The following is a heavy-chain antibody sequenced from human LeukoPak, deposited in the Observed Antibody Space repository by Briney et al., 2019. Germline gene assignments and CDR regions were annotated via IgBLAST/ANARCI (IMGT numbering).Heavy chain of an antibody. D-gene: IGHD5-18*01. CDR3: ARLGRQDTAMA. CDR1: GYTFTGYY. J-gene: IGHJ5*02. Sequence: ASVKVSCKASGYTFTGYYMHWVRQAPGQGLEWMGWINPNNGGTNFAQNFQARVTMAWDTSINTAYMELSRLTPDDTAVYYCARLGRQDTAMAWGQGTLVTVSS. V-gene: IGHV1-2*02. CDR2: INPNNGGT.